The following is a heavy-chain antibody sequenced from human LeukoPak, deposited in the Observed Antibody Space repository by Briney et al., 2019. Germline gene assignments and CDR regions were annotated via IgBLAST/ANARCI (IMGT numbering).Heavy chain of an antibody. V-gene: IGHV4-59*01. D-gene: IGHD1-26*01. CDR1: GGSISSYY. J-gene: IGHJ6*02. Sequence: SETLSLTCTVSGGSISSYYWSWIRQPPGKGLEWIGYIYYSGSTNYNPSLKSRVTISVDTSKYQFSLKLSSVTAADTAVYYCARIRPGPQGGSNYYYGMDVWGQGTTVTVSS. CDR3: ARIRPGPQGGSNYYYGMDV. CDR2: IYYSGST.